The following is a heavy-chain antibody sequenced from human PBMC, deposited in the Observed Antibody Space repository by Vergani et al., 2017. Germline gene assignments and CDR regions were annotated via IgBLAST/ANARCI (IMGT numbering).Heavy chain of an antibody. D-gene: IGHD1-26*01. Sequence: QVQLVRSGAEVKKPGSSVKVSCKASGGTFSSYAISWVRQAPGQGLEWMGGIIPIFGTANYAQKFQGRVTITADESTSTAYMELSSLRSEDTAVYYCARVGSATPRSYYYYMDVWGKGTTVTVSS. J-gene: IGHJ6*03. CDR1: GGTFSSYA. CDR2: IIPIFGTA. CDR3: ARVGSATPRSYYYYMDV. V-gene: IGHV1-69*12.